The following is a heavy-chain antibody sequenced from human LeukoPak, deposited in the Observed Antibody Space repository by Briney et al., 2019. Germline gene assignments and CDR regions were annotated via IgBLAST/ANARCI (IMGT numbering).Heavy chain of an antibody. CDR3: ARDWDQRNYYYGMDV. J-gene: IGHJ6*04. CDR2: IIPIFGTA. CDR1: GGTFSSYA. D-gene: IGHD1-26*01. V-gene: IGHV1-69*01. Sequence: GASVKVSCKASGGTFSSYAISWVRQAPGQGLEWMGGIIPIFGTANYAQKFQGRVTITADESTSTAYMELSSLRSEDTAVYYCARDWDQRNYYYGMDVWGKGTTVTVSS.